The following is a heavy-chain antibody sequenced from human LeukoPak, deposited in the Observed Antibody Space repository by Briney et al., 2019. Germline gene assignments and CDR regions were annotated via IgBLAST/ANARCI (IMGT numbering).Heavy chain of an antibody. Sequence: PGGSLRLSCAASGFTVSRSYMIWARQAPGKGLEWVSVIYSGGTTYYADSVKGRFTISRDNSKNTLYLQMNSLRAEDTAVYYCARGAGIYYTTGWTGWFDPWGQGTLVTVTS. CDR3: ARGAGIYYTTGWTGWFDP. CDR1: GFTVSRSY. D-gene: IGHD6-19*01. V-gene: IGHV3-53*01. J-gene: IGHJ5*02. CDR2: IYSGGTT.